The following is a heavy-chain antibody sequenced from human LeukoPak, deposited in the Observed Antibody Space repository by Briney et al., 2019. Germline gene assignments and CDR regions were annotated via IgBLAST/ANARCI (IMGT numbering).Heavy chain of an antibody. CDR1: GFTFSSYA. V-gene: IGHV3-23*01. Sequence: PGGSLRLSCAASGFTFSSYAMSWVRQAPGKGLEWVSAISGSGGSTYYADSVKGRFTISRDNSKNTLYLQMNSPRAEDTAVYYCAKDHERSRWVIAARPTDYWGQGTLVTVSS. CDR3: AKDHERSRWVIAARPTDY. D-gene: IGHD6-6*01. J-gene: IGHJ4*02. CDR2: ISGSGGST.